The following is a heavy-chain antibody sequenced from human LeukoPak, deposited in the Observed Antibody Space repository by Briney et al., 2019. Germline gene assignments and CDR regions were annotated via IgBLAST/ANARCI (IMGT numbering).Heavy chain of an antibody. CDR2: ISSSSSYI. Sequence: GGSLRLSCAASGFTFSSYSMNWVRQAPGKGLEWVSSISSSSSYIYYAGSVKGRFTISRDNAKNSLYLQMNSLRAEDTAVCYCAREGQQLVLDYWGQGTLVTVSS. V-gene: IGHV3-21*01. J-gene: IGHJ4*02. CDR3: AREGQQLVLDY. CDR1: GFTFSSYS. D-gene: IGHD6-13*01.